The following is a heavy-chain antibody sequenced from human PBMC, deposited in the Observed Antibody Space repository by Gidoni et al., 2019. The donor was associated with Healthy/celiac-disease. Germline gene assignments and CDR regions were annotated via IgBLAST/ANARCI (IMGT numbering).Heavy chain of an antibody. CDR3: AKDRFALGRVVEN. J-gene: IGHJ4*02. CDR2: ISGSGGST. CDR1: GFPLSSYA. Sequence: EVQLLESGGGLVQTGGSLRLPWQRSGFPLSSYAMTWVRQAPGKGLEWVSAISGSGGSTYYADSVKGRFTISRDNSKNTLYLQMNSLRAEDTAVYYCAKDRFALGRVVENWGQGTLVTVSS. V-gene: IGHV3-23*01. D-gene: IGHD2-15*01.